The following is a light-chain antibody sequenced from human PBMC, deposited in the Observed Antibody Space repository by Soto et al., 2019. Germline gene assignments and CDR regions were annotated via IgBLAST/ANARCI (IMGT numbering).Light chain of an antibody. CDR2: GAS. V-gene: IGKV3-20*01. J-gene: IGKJ4*01. CDR1: QSVSSRY. Sequence: EIVLTQSPGTLSLSPGERVNLSCRASQSVSSRYVAWYQHKTGQPPRLLISGASSRATGIPDRFSGSGSGADFTLTISRLEPEAFAVYYCQQYDRSPPTFGGGTKVEIK. CDR3: QQYDRSPPT.